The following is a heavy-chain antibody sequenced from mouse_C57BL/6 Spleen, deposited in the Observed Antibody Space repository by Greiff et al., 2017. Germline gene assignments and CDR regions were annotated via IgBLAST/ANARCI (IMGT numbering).Heavy chain of an antibody. CDR1: GYTFTSYW. D-gene: IGHD1-1*01. CDR3: AIWATVVAGDYAMDY. Sequence: VQLQQSGTVLARPGASVKMSCKTSGYTFTSYWMHWVKQRPGQGLEWLGAIYPGNSDTSSNQKFKGKAKLTAGTSARTAYIDLSSLTNEDSAVYYCAIWATVVAGDYAMDYWGQGTSVTVSS. V-gene: IGHV1-5*01. J-gene: IGHJ4*01. CDR2: IYPGNSDT.